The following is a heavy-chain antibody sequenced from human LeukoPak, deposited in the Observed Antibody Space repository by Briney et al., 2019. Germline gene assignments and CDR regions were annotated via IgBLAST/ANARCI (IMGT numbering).Heavy chain of an antibody. V-gene: IGHV4-59*01. CDR2: IYYSGST. CDR1: SGSISSYY. CDR3: AREGFYGGNQNFDY. Sequence: PLETLSLTCTVSSGSISSYYWSWIRQPPGKGLEWIGYIYYSGSTNYNPSLKSRVTISVDTSKNQFSLKLSSVTAADTAVYYCAREGFYGGNQNFDYWGQGTLVTVSS. D-gene: IGHD4-23*01. J-gene: IGHJ4*02.